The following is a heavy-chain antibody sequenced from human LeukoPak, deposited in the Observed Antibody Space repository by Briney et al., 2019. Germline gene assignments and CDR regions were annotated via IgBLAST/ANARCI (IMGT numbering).Heavy chain of an antibody. V-gene: IGHV3-23*01. CDR2: ISGSGGTT. D-gene: IGHD3-3*01. J-gene: IGHJ6*02. CDR3: AKDNSHVGDSEERATYGLDV. Sequence: GWSLILSCTASAFTFSSYAVSWVHRAPGKGLKSVSAISGSGGTTYYADSVKGRFTFSRDSSKNTLFLQMHSLRAEDTAVYYCAKDNSHVGDSEERATYGLDVWGQGTTVTVAS. CDR1: AFTFSSYA.